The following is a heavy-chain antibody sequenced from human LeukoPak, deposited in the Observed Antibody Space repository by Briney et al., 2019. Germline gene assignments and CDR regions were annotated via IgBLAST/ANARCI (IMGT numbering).Heavy chain of an antibody. J-gene: IGHJ5*02. Sequence: SETLSLTCAVYGGSFSGYYWSWIRQPPGKGLEWIGEINHSGSTNYNPSLKSRVTISVDTSKNQFSLKLSSVTAADTAVYYCARVGRYSSSWYFNWFDPWGQGTLVTVSS. D-gene: IGHD6-13*01. CDR1: GGSFSGYY. CDR2: INHSGST. CDR3: ARVGRYSSSWYFNWFDP. V-gene: IGHV4-34*01.